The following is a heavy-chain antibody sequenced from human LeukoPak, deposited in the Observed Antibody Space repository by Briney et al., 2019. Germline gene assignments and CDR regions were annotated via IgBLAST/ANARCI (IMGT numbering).Heavy chain of an antibody. CDR3: ARAPAVTNWFDP. CDR2: IYYSGST. D-gene: IGHD6-13*01. CDR1: GGSISSYY. J-gene: IGHJ5*02. V-gene: IGHV4-59*08. Sequence: SETLSLTCTVSGGSISSYYWSWIRQPPGKGLEWIGYIYYSGSTKYNPSLKSRVTISVDTSKNQFSLKLSSVTAADTAVYYCARAPAVTNWFDPWGQGTLVTVSS.